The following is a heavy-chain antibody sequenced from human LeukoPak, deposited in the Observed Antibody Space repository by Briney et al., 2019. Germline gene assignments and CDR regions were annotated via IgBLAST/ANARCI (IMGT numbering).Heavy chain of an antibody. V-gene: IGHV3-23*01. Sequence: GSLRLSCAASGFTFSSYAMSWVRQAPGKGLEWVSAISGSGSSTYYADSVKGRFTISRDNTKNSLYLQMNGLRAEDTAVYYCARVEWELLGRGFDPWGQGTLVTVSS. CDR3: ARVEWELLGRGFDP. D-gene: IGHD1-26*01. J-gene: IGHJ5*02. CDR2: ISGSGSST. CDR1: GFTFSSYA.